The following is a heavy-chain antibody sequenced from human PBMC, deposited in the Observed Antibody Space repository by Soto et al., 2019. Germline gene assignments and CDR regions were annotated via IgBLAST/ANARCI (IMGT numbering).Heavy chain of an antibody. CDR3: ARDRGLTIAAAALDY. D-gene: IGHD6-13*01. Sequence: QVQLVESGGGVVQPGRSLRLSCAASGFTFSSYAMHWVRQAPGKGLEWVAVISYDGSNKYYADSVKGRFTISRDNSKNTLYLQMNSLRAEDTAVYYCARDRGLTIAAAALDYWGQGTLVTVSS. J-gene: IGHJ4*02. CDR2: ISYDGSNK. CDR1: GFTFSSYA. V-gene: IGHV3-30-3*01.